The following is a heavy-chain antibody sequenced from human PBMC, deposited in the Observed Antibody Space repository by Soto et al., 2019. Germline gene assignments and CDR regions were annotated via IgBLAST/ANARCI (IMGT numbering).Heavy chain of an antibody. CDR2: INIDGSST. D-gene: IGHD5-12*01. Sequence: EVQLVESGGGLVQPGGSLRLSCAASGFTLSSYWMHWVRQAPGKGLVWISRINIDGSSTSYADSVEGRFTISRDNAKNTLYLQVNSLRAEDTAVYDCARSRDGYNFVGDCWGQGTLVTVAS. V-gene: IGHV3-74*01. J-gene: IGHJ4*02. CDR3: ARSRDGYNFVGDC. CDR1: GFTLSSYW.